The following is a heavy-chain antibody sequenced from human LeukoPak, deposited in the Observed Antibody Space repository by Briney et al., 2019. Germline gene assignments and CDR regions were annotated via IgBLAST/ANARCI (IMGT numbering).Heavy chain of an antibody. Sequence: ASVKVSCKASGYTFTGYYMHWVRQAPGQGLEWMGWINPNSGGTNYAQKFQGRVTMTRDTSISTAYMELSRLRSDDTAVYYCARDLYWGYYHDSSGPEFQHWGQGTLVTVSS. CDR1: GYTFTGYY. CDR3: ARDLYWGYYHDSSGPEFQH. J-gene: IGHJ1*01. CDR2: INPNSGGT. V-gene: IGHV1-2*02. D-gene: IGHD3-22*01.